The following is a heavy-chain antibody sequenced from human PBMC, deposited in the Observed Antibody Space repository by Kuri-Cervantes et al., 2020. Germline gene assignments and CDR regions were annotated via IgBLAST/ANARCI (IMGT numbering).Heavy chain of an antibody. J-gene: IGHJ4*02. CDR1: GFTFSSYS. V-gene: IGHV3-21*01. CDR2: ISSSSSYI. Sequence: GESLKISCAASGFTFSSYSMNWVRQAPGKGLEWVSSISSSSSYIYYADSAKGRFTISRDNAKNSLYLQMNSLRAEDTAIYYCTRGKLAVAGYDYWGQGTLVTVSS. D-gene: IGHD6-19*01. CDR3: TRGKLAVAGYDY.